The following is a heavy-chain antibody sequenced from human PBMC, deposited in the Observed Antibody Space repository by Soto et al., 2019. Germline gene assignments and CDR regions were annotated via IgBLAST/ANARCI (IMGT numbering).Heavy chain of an antibody. CDR3: ARPNYYDSSGYYPALGY. Sequence: GASVKVSCKASGYTFTGYYMHWVRQAPGQGLEWMGWINPNSGGTNYAQKLQGRVTMTRDTSISTAYMELSRLRSDDTAVYYCARPNYYDSSGYYPALGYWGQGTLVTVSS. CDR2: INPNSGGT. V-gene: IGHV1-2*02. CDR1: GYTFTGYY. D-gene: IGHD3-22*01. J-gene: IGHJ4*02.